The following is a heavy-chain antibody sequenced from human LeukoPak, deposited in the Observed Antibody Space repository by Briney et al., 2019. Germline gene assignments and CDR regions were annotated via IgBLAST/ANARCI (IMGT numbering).Heavy chain of an antibody. D-gene: IGHD1-26*01. CDR2: ISSSSSYI. V-gene: IGHV3-21*01. CDR3: ARGWEPGVSGMDV. Sequence: GGSLRLSCEASGFTFSNYNMNWVRQAPGKGLEWVSSISSSSSYIYYADSVKGRFTISRDNAKNSLYLQMSSLRAEDTAAYYCARGWEPGVSGMDVWGQGTTVTVSS. CDR1: GFTFSNYN. J-gene: IGHJ6*02.